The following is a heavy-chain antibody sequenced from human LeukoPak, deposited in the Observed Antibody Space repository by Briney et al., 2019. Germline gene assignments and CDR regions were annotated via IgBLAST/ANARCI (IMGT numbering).Heavy chain of an antibody. CDR2: ISSSGSTI. V-gene: IGHV3-48*03. CDR1: GFTFSSHE. Sequence: GGSLRLSCAASGFTFSSHEMNWVRQAPGKGLEWVSYISSSGSTIYYADSVKGRFTISRDSAKNSLYLQMNSLRAEDTAVYYCARAPGYSYANWGQGTLVTVSS. D-gene: IGHD5-18*01. CDR3: ARAPGYSYAN. J-gene: IGHJ4*02.